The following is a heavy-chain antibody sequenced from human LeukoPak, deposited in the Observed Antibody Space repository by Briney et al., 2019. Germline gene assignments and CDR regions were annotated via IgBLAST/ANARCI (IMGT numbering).Heavy chain of an antibody. CDR1: GFTFSSYA. Sequence: GGSLRLSCAASGFTFSSYAMSWVRQAPGKGLEWVSAISGSGGSTYYADSVKGRFTISRDNAKNSLYLQMNSLRAEDTAVYYCARTIAVGYFDYWGQGTLVTVSS. V-gene: IGHV3-23*01. CDR2: ISGSGGST. D-gene: IGHD6-19*01. CDR3: ARTIAVGYFDY. J-gene: IGHJ4*02.